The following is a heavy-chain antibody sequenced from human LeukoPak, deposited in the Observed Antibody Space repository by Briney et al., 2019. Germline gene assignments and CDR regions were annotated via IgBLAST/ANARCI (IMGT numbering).Heavy chain of an antibody. Sequence: PGGSLRLSCAASGFTFSSYAMSWVRQAPGKRLEWVSAISGSGGSTYYADSVKGRFTISTDNSKNTLYLQMNSLRAEDTAVYYCAKAYDFWSGFDYWGQGTLVTVSS. CDR2: ISGSGGST. CDR1: GFTFSSYA. CDR3: AKAYDFWSGFDY. J-gene: IGHJ4*02. D-gene: IGHD3-3*01. V-gene: IGHV3-23*01.